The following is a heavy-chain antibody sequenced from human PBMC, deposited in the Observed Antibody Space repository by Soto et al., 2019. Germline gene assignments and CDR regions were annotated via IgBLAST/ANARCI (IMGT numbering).Heavy chain of an antibody. CDR2: MSFSGSTI. CDR1: GFRLGDYF. Sequence: GSLRLSCVASGFRLGDYFMSWIRQAPGQGLERVAYMSFSGSTINYAHSVHGRFTISRDNAKNSLYLQMNSLRAEDTAVYYCARQELEHRIFHDYWGQGSPVTVSS. D-gene: IGHD1-1*01. CDR3: ARQELEHRIFHDY. J-gene: IGHJ4*02. V-gene: IGHV3-11*01.